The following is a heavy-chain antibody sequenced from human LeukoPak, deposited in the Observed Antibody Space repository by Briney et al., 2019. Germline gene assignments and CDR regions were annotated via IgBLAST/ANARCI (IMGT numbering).Heavy chain of an antibody. CDR1: GFTFSSYE. D-gene: IGHD3-10*01. CDR3: ARVDYYGSGSSDY. V-gene: IGHV3-48*03. CDR2: ISSSGSTI. Sequence: PGGSLRLSCAASGFTFSSYEMNWVRQAPGKGLEWVSYISSSGSTIYYADSVKGRFTISRDNAKNSLYLQMNSLRAEDTGVYYCARVDYYGSGSSDYWGQGTLVTVSS. J-gene: IGHJ4*02.